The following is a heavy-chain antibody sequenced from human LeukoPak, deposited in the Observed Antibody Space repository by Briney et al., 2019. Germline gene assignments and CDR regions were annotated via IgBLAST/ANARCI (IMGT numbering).Heavy chain of an antibody. CDR3: AKDRAASIDYYYMDV. CDR2: ISWDGGST. J-gene: IGHJ6*03. V-gene: IGHV3-43D*03. D-gene: IGHD2-15*01. Sequence: PGRSLRLSCAASGFTFSSYAMHWVRQAPGKGLEWVSLISWDGGSTYYADSVKGRFTISRDNSKNSLYLQMNSLRAEDTALYYCAKDRAASIDYYYMDVWGKGTTVTVSS. CDR1: GFTFSSYA.